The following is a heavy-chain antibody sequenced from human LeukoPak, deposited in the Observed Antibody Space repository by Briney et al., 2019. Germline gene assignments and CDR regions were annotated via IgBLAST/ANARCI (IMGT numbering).Heavy chain of an antibody. Sequence: PRGSLRLSCAASGFTFDDYGMSWVRQAPGKGLEWVSGINWNGGSTGYADSVKGRFTISRDNAKNSLYLQMNSLRAEDTAVYYCARDTGESNDAFDIWGQGTMVTVSS. D-gene: IGHD1-14*01. V-gene: IGHV3-20*04. CDR3: ARDTGESNDAFDI. CDR2: INWNGGST. CDR1: GFTFDDYG. J-gene: IGHJ3*02.